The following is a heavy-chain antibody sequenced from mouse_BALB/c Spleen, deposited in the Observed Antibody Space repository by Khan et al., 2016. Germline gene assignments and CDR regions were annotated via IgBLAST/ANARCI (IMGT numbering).Heavy chain of an antibody. J-gene: IGHJ2*01. CDR1: GYTFTSYW. CDR3: TRDYGYDFDY. V-gene: IGHV1-69*02. Sequence: QVQLQQPGAELVRPGASVKLSCKASGYTFTSYWINWVKQRPGQGLDWIGNIYPSDSYTNYNQKFKDKAKLTVDKSSSTAYMQLSSPTSEDSAVYYCTRDYGYDFDYWGQGTTLTVSS. CDR2: IYPSDSYT. D-gene: IGHD1-2*01.